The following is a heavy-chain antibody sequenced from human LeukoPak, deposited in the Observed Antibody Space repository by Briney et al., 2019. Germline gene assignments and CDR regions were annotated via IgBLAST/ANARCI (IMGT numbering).Heavy chain of an antibody. V-gene: IGHV3-21*01. CDR1: GFTFSSYS. J-gene: IGHJ4*02. D-gene: IGHD3-10*01. Sequence: PGGSLRLSCAASGFTFSSYSMNWVRQAPGKGLEWVSSISSSSSYIYYADSVKGRFTISRDNARNSLYLQMNSLRAGDTAVYYCARAVAAARGVNYFDYWGQGTLVTVSS. CDR3: ARAVAAARGVNYFDY. CDR2: ISSSSSYI.